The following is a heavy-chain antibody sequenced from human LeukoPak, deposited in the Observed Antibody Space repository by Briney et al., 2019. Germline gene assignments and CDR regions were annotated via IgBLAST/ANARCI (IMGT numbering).Heavy chain of an antibody. V-gene: IGHV3-48*04. CDR2: ISSSSSTI. J-gene: IGHJ4*02. D-gene: IGHD5-18*01. CDR1: GFTFSSYS. Sequence: GGSLRLSCAASGFTFSSYSMNWVRQAPGKGLEWVSYISSSSSTIYYADSVKGRFTISRDNAKNSLYLQMNSLRAEDTAVYYCVRDVNTAMAPGFDYWGQGTLVTVSS. CDR3: VRDVNTAMAPGFDY.